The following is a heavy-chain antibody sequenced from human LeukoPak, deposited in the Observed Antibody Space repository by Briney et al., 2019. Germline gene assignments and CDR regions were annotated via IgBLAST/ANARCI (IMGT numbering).Heavy chain of an antibody. CDR3: AKPSGWDYGDYGQPFDR. CDR2: IRYDGSNK. V-gene: IGHV3-30*02. D-gene: IGHD4-17*01. J-gene: IGHJ4*02. CDR1: GFTFSSFG. Sequence: GGSPRLSCAASGFTFSSFGIHWVRQAPDKGLEWVAFIRYDGSNKLYADSVKGRFTISRDNSKNTLYLQMNSLRLEDTAVYYCAKPSGWDYGDYGQPFDRWGQGTLVTVSS.